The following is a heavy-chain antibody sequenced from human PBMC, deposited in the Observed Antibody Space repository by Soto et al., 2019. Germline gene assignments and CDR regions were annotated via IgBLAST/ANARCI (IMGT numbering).Heavy chain of an antibody. J-gene: IGHJ4*02. V-gene: IGHV3-33*01. Sequence: GGSLRLSCAASGFTFSTYAMHWVRQAPGKGLEWVAVVYYDGSNKYYADSVRGRFAISRDNSKNTLYLQMDSLRAEDTAMYYCARAYCRNAICYHYFDYWAQGILVPGSS. CDR1: GFTFSTYA. CDR2: VYYDGSNK. CDR3: ARAYCRNAICYHYFDY. D-gene: IGHD2-8*01.